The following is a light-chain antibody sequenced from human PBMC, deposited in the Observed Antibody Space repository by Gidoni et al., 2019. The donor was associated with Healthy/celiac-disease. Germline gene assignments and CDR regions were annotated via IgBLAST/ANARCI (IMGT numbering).Light chain of an antibody. CDR2: GAS. V-gene: IGKV3-20*01. Sequence: EIVLTQSPGALSLSPGERATLSCRARQSVSSSYLAWYQQKPGQAPRLLIYGASSRATGIPDRVSGSGSGTDFTLTISRLEPEDFAMYYCQQYGSSPFTFGPGTKVDIK. CDR3: QQYGSSPFT. CDR1: QSVSSSY. J-gene: IGKJ3*01.